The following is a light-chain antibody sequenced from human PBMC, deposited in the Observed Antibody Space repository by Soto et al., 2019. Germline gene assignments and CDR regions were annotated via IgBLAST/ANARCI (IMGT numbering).Light chain of an antibody. Sequence: EIVMTQSPATLSVSPGERATLSCRASQSVSSNLAWYQQKPGQAPRLLIYGASTRATGIPARFSGSGSGPECTLTISSLQSEDFAVYYCQQYNNWLITFGQGTRLEIK. J-gene: IGKJ5*01. V-gene: IGKV3-15*01. CDR3: QQYNNWLIT. CDR1: QSVSSN. CDR2: GAS.